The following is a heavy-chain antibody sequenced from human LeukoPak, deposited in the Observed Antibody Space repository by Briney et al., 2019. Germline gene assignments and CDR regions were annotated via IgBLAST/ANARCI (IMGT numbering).Heavy chain of an antibody. CDR3: ARAYHGSGSFSLLFDP. CDR1: GGSISSNY. CDR2: IYYSGIT. V-gene: IGHV4-59*01. J-gene: IGHJ5*02. D-gene: IGHD3-10*01. Sequence: SETLSLTCTVSGGSISSNYWSWVRQPPGKGLEWIGYIYYSGITNNNPSLKSRVAISVDTSKNQFSLKLSSVTAADTAVYYCARAYHGSGSFSLLFDPWGQGTLVTVSS.